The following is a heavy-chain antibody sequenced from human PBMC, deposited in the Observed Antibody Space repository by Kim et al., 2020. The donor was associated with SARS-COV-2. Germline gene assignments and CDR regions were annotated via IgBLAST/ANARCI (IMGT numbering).Heavy chain of an antibody. D-gene: IGHD3-10*01. V-gene: IGHV6-1*01. J-gene: IGHJ4*02. Sequence: NDYAVSVKSRITINPDTSTNQFSLQLSSVAPEATAVYYCAQVGVRGAFDYWGQGTLVTVSS. CDR2: N. CDR3: AQVGVRGAFDY.